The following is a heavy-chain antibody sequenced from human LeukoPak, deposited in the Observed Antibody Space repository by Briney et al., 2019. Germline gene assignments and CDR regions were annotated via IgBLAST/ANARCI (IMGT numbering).Heavy chain of an antibody. J-gene: IGHJ4*02. Sequence: PGGSLRLSCAASGFTFSSYAMSWVRQAPGKGLEWVSAISGSGGSTYYADSVKGRFTISRDNSKNTLYLQMNSLRAEDTAVYYCAKDLIEEGGTAIRFDYWGQGTLVTVSS. CDR3: AKDLIEEGGTAIRFDY. CDR2: ISGSGGST. D-gene: IGHD2-21*02. V-gene: IGHV3-23*01. CDR1: GFTFSSYA.